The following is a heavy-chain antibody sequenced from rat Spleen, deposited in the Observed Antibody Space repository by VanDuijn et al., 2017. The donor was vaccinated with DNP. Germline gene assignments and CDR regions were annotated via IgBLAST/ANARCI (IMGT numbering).Heavy chain of an antibody. V-gene: IGHV2-27*01. Sequence: QVQLKESGPGLVQPSQTLSLTCTVSGFSLTSYHVHWVRQPPGKGLEWMGRIQSGGSTDYNSALKSRLSISRDTSKSQVFLKMNSLQTEDTAIYFCSRQLGVDWGQGVLVTVSS. CDR1: GFSLTSYH. D-gene: IGHD1-10*01. CDR3: SRQLGVD. CDR2: IQSGGST. J-gene: IGHJ2*01.